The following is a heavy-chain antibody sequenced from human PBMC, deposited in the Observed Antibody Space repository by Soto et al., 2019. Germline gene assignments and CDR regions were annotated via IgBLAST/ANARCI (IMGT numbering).Heavy chain of an antibody. Sequence: EVQLVESGGGLVQPGRSLRLSCAASGFTFSDYAMHWLLQAPGKGLEWVSGLSWNSGSIGYADSVKGRFTISRDNTKNCVYMQLNSLRAEDTALYYCARDRYSSGKSAFDIWGQGTLVTVSS. J-gene: IGHJ3*02. V-gene: IGHV3-9*01. CDR1: GFTFSDYA. CDR3: ARDRYSSGKSAFDI. D-gene: IGHD6-19*01. CDR2: LSWNSGSI.